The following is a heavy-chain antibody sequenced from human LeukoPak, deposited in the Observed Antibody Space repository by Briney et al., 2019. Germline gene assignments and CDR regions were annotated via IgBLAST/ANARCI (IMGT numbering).Heavy chain of an antibody. CDR1: GGSISSSSYY. J-gene: IGHJ4*02. CDR2: IYYSGST. Sequence: SETLSLTCTASGGSISSSSYYWGWIRQPPGKGLEWIGSIYYSGSTYYNPSLKSRVTISVDTSKNQFSLKLSSVTAADTAVYYCARQDSSSWNYYFDYWGQGTLVTVSS. D-gene: IGHD6-13*01. CDR3: ARQDSSSWNYYFDY. V-gene: IGHV4-39*01.